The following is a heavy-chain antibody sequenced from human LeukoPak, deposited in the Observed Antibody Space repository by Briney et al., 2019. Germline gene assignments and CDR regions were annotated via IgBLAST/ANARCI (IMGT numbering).Heavy chain of an antibody. CDR3: ARDLSIVVVPAAISGPDY. CDR2: ISYDGSNK. Sequence: SGGSLRLSCAASGFTFSSYAMHWVRQAPGKGLEWVAVISYDGSNKYCADSVKGRFTISRDNSKNTLYLQMNSLRAEDTAVYYCARDLSIVVVPAAISGPDYWGQGTLVTVSS. V-gene: IGHV3-30-3*01. J-gene: IGHJ4*02. D-gene: IGHD2-2*01. CDR1: GFTFSSYA.